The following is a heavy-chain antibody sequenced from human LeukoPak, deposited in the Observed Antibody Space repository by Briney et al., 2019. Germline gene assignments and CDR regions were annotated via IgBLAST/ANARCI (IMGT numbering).Heavy chain of an antibody. Sequence: GGSLRLSCAASGFSFSNYEINWVRQAPGKGLEWVGRVKTKGDGGAADYAAPVKGRFTISRDDSTKTVYLQMNSLKTEDTAVYYCTTDRMIYATNWAVSWFDPWGQGTLVTVSS. CDR1: GFSFSNYE. D-gene: IGHD2-8*01. CDR3: TTDRMIYATNWAVSWFDP. CDR2: VKTKGDGGAA. J-gene: IGHJ5*02. V-gene: IGHV3-15*01.